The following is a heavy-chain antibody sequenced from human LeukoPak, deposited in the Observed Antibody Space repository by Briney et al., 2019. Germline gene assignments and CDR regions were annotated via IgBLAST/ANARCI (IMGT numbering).Heavy chain of an antibody. V-gene: IGHV1-18*01. CDR3: VRDPSNTSGLYNYFDY. Sequence: ASVKVSCKPSGYTFTKYAISWVRQAPGQGLEWMGWISTYNGDTKYAQKFQGRVTLTKDTPTSTAYMDLRSLRSDDTAVYYCVRDPSNTSGLYNYFDYWGQETLVTVSS. D-gene: IGHD6-19*01. J-gene: IGHJ4*02. CDR2: ISTYNGDT. CDR1: GYTFTKYA.